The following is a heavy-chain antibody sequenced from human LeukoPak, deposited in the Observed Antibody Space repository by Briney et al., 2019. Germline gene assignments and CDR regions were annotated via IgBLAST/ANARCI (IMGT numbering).Heavy chain of an antibody. V-gene: IGHV3-7*01. Sequence: GGTLRLSCAASGFTFSTYWMSWVRQAPGKGLEWVANIKEDGSEKYYVDSVKGRFTISRDNAKNSLYLQMNGLRVEDTAVYYCAGLGGTVTWDYWGQGTLVTVSS. D-gene: IGHD4-17*01. CDR2: IKEDGSEK. CDR3: AGLGGTVTWDY. CDR1: GFTFSTYW. J-gene: IGHJ4*02.